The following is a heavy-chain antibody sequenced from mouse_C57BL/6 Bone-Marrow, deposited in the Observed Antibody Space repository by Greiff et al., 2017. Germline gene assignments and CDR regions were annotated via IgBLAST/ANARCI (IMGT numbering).Heavy chain of an antibody. Sequence: QVQLQQPGAELVRPGTSVKLSCKASGYTFTSYWMHWVKQRPGQGLEWIGVIDPSDSYTNYNQKFKGKATLSVDTSSSTAYMQLSSLTSEDSAVYYCLYYDLFAYWGQGTLVTVSA. CDR2: IDPSDSYT. D-gene: IGHD2-4*01. CDR3: LYYDLFAY. V-gene: IGHV1-59*01. J-gene: IGHJ3*01. CDR1: GYTFTSYW.